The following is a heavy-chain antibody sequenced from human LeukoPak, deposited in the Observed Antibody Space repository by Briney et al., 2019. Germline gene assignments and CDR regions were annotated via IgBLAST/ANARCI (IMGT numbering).Heavy chain of an antibody. Sequence: GASVKVSCKASGYTFTSYDINWVRQATGQGLEWMGWMNPNSGNTGYAQKFQGRVTMTRNTSISTAYMELSSLRSEDTAVYHCARGKGPLKFYSSSWHQKKIKDYFDYWGQGTLVTVSS. CDR2: MNPNSGNT. D-gene: IGHD6-13*01. CDR3: ARGKGPLKFYSSSWHQKKIKDYFDY. V-gene: IGHV1-8*01. J-gene: IGHJ4*02. CDR1: GYTFTSYD.